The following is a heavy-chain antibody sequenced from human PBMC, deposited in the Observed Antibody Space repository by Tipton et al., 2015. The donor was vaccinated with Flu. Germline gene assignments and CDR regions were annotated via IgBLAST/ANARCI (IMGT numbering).Heavy chain of an antibody. CDR1: SGSIRSTNYF. V-gene: IGHV4-39*01. CDR3: ARLSYYDVDLKNFYFDY. CDR2: IYPSGTT. Sequence: TLSLTCTVSSGSIRSTNYFCAWIRQPPGKRLELIGSIYPSGTTYYNPSLKSRDTISVGTSKSQFSLMLRSVTAADTAVYYCARLSYYDVDLKNFYFDYWGQGALVTVSS. D-gene: IGHD3-10*02. J-gene: IGHJ4*02.